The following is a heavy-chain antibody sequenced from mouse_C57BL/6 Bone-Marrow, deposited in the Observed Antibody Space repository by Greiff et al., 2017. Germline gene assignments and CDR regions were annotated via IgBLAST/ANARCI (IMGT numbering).Heavy chain of an antibody. V-gene: IGHV3-8*01. J-gene: IGHJ4*01. CDR2: ISYSGST. Sequence: EVMLVESGPGLAKPSQTLSLTCSVTGYSITSDYWNWIRKFPGNKLEYMGYISYSGSTYYNPSLKSRISITRDTSKNQYCLQLNSVTTEDTATYYCARYRLGGGSYYAMDYWGQGTSVTVSS. D-gene: IGHD4-1*01. CDR3: ARYRLGGGSYYAMDY. CDR1: GYSITSDY.